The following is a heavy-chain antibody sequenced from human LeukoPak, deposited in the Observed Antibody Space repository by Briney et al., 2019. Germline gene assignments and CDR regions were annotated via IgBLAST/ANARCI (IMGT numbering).Heavy chain of an antibody. V-gene: IGHV4-61*02. CDR3: ARDPSYSGSLDY. Sequence: SQTLSLTCTVSGGSISSGSYYWSWIRQPAGKGLEWIGRIYTSGSTNYNPSLKSRVTISVDTFKNQFSLKLSSVTAADTAVYYCARDPSYSGSLDYWGQGTLVTVSS. D-gene: IGHD1-26*01. CDR1: GGSISSGSYY. CDR2: IYTSGST. J-gene: IGHJ4*02.